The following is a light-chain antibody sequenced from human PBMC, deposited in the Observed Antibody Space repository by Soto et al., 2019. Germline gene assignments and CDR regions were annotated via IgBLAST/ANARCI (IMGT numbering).Light chain of an antibody. CDR3: CSFAGSSTS. CDR1: SRDVGIFKP. Sequence: QSAATQPASVSGSPGQSITISCTGTSRDVGIFKPVSWYQQYPGKAPKVIIYDDTKRPSGVSSRFSGSKSGNPASLTISGLQAEDEADYYCCSFAGSSTSFGGGTKVTVL. CDR2: DDT. J-gene: IGLJ3*02. V-gene: IGLV2-23*01.